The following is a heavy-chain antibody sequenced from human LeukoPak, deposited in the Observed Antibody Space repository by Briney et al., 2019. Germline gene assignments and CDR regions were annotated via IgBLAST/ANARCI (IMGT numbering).Heavy chain of an antibody. CDR1: GGSISSYY. V-gene: IGHV4-59*01. CDR2: IYYSGST. J-gene: IGHJ5*02. D-gene: IGHD2-2*02. CDR3: ARALYCSSTSCYTEHNWLDP. Sequence: SETLSLTCTVSGGSISSYYWSWIRQPPGKGLEWIGYIYYSGSTNYNPSLKIRVTISVDTSKNQFSLKLSSVTAADTAVYYCARALYCSSTSCYTEHNWLDPWGQGTLVTLCS.